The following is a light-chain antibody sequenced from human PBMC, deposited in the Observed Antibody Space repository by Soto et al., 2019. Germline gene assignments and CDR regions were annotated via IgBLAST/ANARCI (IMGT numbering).Light chain of an antibody. CDR2: GAS. CDR3: QQYSNWPT. Sequence: EIVMTQSPATLSVSPGERATLSCRASQSVSSNLAWYQQKPGQARRLLIYGASTRATGIAARFSGSGSGREFTLTISSLQSEDSALYYCQQYSNWPTFGQGTRLEI. V-gene: IGKV3-15*01. CDR1: QSVSSN. J-gene: IGKJ5*01.